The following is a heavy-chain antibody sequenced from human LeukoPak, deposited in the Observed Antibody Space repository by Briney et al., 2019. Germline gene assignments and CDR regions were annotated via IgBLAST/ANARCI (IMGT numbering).Heavy chain of an antibody. D-gene: IGHD3-10*01. CDR1: GYSISSGYY. CDR2: IFYTGST. CDR3: AKSNGYGLIDI. Sequence: SETLSLTCTVSGYSISSGYYWGWIRQPPGKGLEWIGNIFYTGSTYYSPSLKSRVTISLDTSRNQFSLRLNSVTAADTAVYYCAKSNGYGLIDIWGQGTMVTVSS. V-gene: IGHV4-38-2*02. J-gene: IGHJ3*02.